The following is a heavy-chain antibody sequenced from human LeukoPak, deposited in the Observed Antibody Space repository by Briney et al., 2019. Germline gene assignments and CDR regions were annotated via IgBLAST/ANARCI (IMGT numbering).Heavy chain of an antibody. CDR1: GFTVSSNY. Sequence: GGSLRLSCAASGFTVSSNYMSWVRQAPGKGLEWVSVIYSGGSTYYADSVKGRFTISRDNSKNTLYLQMNSLRAEDTAVYYCARLRGYCSGGSCYPTQNYFDYWGQGTLVTVSS. J-gene: IGHJ4*02. CDR3: ARLRGYCSGGSCYPTQNYFDY. V-gene: IGHV3-66*02. D-gene: IGHD2-15*01. CDR2: IYSGGST.